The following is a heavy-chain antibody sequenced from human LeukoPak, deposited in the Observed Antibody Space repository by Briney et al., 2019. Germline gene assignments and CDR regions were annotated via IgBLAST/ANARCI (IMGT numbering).Heavy chain of an antibody. D-gene: IGHD6-19*01. V-gene: IGHV3-33*08. J-gene: IGHJ4*02. CDR3: ARDEGSSGWYGY. CDR1: GVTCRNSA. CDR2: IWYDGSNK. Sequence: GGSLRLSCADFGVTCRNSAVHWVRQAPGKGLEWVAVIWYDGSNKYYADSVKGRFTISRDNSKNTLYLQMNSLRAEDTAVYYCARDEGSSGWYGYWGQGTLVTVSS.